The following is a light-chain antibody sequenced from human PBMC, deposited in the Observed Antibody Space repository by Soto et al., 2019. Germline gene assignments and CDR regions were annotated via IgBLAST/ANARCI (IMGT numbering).Light chain of an antibody. CDR3: QQRSNWPYT. Sequence: EIVLTQSPATLSLSPGERATLSCRASQSVSSYLAWYQQKPGQAPRLLIYDASSRATGIPARFIGNGSGKDFTLTISSLETEDFGVYYCQQRSNWPYTFGQGTKLEIK. J-gene: IGKJ2*01. V-gene: IGKV3-11*01. CDR2: DAS. CDR1: QSVSSY.